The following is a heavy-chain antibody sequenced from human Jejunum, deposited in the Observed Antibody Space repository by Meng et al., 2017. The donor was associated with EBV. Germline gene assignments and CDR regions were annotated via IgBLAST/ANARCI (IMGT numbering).Heavy chain of an antibody. Sequence: QIELQESGPGLVKPSETLSLTSTVAGGSISSSIYCWGWIRQPPGKGLEWIGSICFSDYTYHNPSLKSRVAISADTSKNQFSLSLTSVTAADTAVYYCAMGPDYAKSGYWGQGTLVTVSS. V-gene: IGHV4-39*01. CDR3: AMGPDYAKSGY. CDR1: GGSISSSIYC. D-gene: IGHD4-17*01. CDR2: ICFSDYT. J-gene: IGHJ4*02.